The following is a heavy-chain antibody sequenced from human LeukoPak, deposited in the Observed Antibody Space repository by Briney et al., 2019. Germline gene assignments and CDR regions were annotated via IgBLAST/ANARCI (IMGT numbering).Heavy chain of an antibody. CDR3: ARAPVVATGGMDV. J-gene: IGHJ6*02. D-gene: IGHD5-12*01. V-gene: IGHV4-30-2*01. Sequence: SQTLSLTCAVSGGSISSGGYSWSWIRQPPGKGLEWIGYIYHSGSTYYNPSLKSRVTISVDRSKNQFSLKLSSVTAADTAVYYCARAPVVATGGMDVWGQGTTVIVSS. CDR2: IYHSGST. CDR1: GGSISSGGYS.